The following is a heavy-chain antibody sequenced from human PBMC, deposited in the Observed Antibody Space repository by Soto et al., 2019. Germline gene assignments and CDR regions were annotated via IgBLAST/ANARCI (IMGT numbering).Heavy chain of an antibody. CDR3: ARDTNDYLGPTISV. Sequence: PGGSLRLSCAASGFTFSSYSMNWVRQAPGKGLEWVSSISSSSSYIYYADSVKGRFTISRDNAKNSLYLQMNGLRAEDTAVYYWARDTNDYLGPTISVWGKGTTVTVPS. CDR2: ISSSSSYI. V-gene: IGHV3-21*01. D-gene: IGHD4-17*01. CDR1: GFTFSSYS. J-gene: IGHJ6*03.